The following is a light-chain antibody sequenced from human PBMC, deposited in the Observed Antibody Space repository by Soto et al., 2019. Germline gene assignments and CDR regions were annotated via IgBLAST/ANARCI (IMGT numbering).Light chain of an antibody. CDR2: DAS. Sequence: DIQMTQSPSTLSASVGDRVTITCRASQSISSWLAWYQQKPGKAPKLLIYDASSLESGVPSRFSGSGSGTEFTLTISSLQPDDFATYYCKQYNSYPWTVGQGNKVDIK. CDR3: KQYNSYPWT. CDR1: QSISSW. V-gene: IGKV1-5*01. J-gene: IGKJ1*01.